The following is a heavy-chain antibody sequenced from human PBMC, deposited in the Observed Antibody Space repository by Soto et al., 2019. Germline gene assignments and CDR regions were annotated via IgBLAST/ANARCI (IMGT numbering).Heavy chain of an antibody. Sequence: QMQLQESGPGVVKPSETLSLTCTVSGASISTYYWTWIRQAPGKGLEWIGYLYYSGNTNYNPSLKSRVTMSVDTSKNHFYLTLTSATAADTAVYLLARGGSEGGLDVWGQGTTVTVSS. J-gene: IGHJ6*02. CDR1: GASISTYY. V-gene: IGHV4-59*01. CDR2: LYYSGNT. D-gene: IGHD3-10*01. CDR3: ARGGSEGGLDV.